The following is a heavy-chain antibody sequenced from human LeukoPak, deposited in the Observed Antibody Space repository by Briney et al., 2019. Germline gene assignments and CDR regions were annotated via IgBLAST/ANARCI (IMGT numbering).Heavy chain of an antibody. D-gene: IGHD1-26*01. CDR1: GHTLTKLS. CDR2: FDPEDGER. Sequence: GASVKVSCKVSGHTLTKLSMHWVRQAPGKGLEWMGGFDPEDGERIYAQQFRGRVTLTEDTFTDTAYMELSNLRSEDTAVYYCAKEGGVGTTEFSFDVWGQGTVVTVSS. V-gene: IGHV1-24*01. CDR3: AKEGGVGTTEFSFDV. J-gene: IGHJ3*01.